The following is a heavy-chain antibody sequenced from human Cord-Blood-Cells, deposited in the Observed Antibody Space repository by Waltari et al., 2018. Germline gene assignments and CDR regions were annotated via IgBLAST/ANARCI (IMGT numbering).Heavy chain of an antibody. D-gene: IGHD3-3*01. Sequence: QMQLVQSGPEVKKPGTSVKVSCKASGFTFTSSAVQWVRQARGQRLEWIGWIVVGSGNTNYAQKLQERVTITRDMSTSTAYMELSSLRSEDTAVYYCAASRFYTDFWSGPDYWGQGTLVTVSS. J-gene: IGHJ4*02. V-gene: IGHV1-58*01. CDR1: GFTFTSSA. CDR3: AASRFYTDFWSGPDY. CDR2: IVVGSGNT.